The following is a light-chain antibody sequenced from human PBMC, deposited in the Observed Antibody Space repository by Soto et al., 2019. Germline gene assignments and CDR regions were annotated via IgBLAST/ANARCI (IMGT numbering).Light chain of an antibody. J-gene: IGKJ1*01. Sequence: EIVTTQSPATLSLSPGERATLSSRASETVNSNLAWYQQKPGQAPRLLIYTGSIRATGIPARFSGTGSGTELTLTISSLQSEDFEVYYCQQYNKWWTFGQGTKVDIK. CDR2: TGS. V-gene: IGKV3-15*01. CDR3: QQYNKWWT. CDR1: ETVNSN.